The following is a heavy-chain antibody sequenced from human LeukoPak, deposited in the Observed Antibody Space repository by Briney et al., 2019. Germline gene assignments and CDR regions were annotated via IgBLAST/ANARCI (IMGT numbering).Heavy chain of an antibody. CDR1: GGTFSSYA. CDR2: IIAIFGTA. D-gene: IGHD4-17*01. Sequence: SVKVSCKASGGTFSSYAISWVRQAPGQGLEWMGGIIAIFGTANYAQKFQGRVTITADESTSTAYMELSSLRSEDTAVYYCARSPYGDYAYFDYWGQGTLVTVSS. J-gene: IGHJ4*02. V-gene: IGHV1-69*01. CDR3: ARSPYGDYAYFDY.